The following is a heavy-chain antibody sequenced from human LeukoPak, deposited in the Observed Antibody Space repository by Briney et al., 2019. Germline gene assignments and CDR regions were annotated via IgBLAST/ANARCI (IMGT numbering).Heavy chain of an antibody. V-gene: IGHV3-21*03. CDR1: GLHFIDAW. CDR3: ARDRDSSGLYGGADL. Sequence: GGSLRLSCAVSGLHFIDAWVNWVRQAPGKGLEWVSYISSTNGHTYYADSVNGRFTISRDTAKNSLYLQMNSLRVEDTAIYFCARDRDSSGLYGGADLWGQGVLVTVSA. J-gene: IGHJ5*02. D-gene: IGHD6-19*01. CDR2: ISSTNGHT.